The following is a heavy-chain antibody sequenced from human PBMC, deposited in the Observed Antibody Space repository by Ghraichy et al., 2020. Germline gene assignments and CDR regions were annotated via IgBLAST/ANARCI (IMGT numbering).Heavy chain of an antibody. CDR1: GFIFSDYY. CDR2: ISGIGDIT. J-gene: IGHJ6*02. V-gene: IGHV3-11*01. D-gene: IGHD3-10*01. CDR3: AKDYMRSYYYYGLDV. Sequence: GGSLRLSCAASGFIFSDYYMSWIRQVPGKGLEWVSYISGIGDITNYGDSVKGRFTISRDNAKKSLYLQMNSLRAEKTAVYYCAKDYMRSYYYYGLDVWSHGTTVTVSS.